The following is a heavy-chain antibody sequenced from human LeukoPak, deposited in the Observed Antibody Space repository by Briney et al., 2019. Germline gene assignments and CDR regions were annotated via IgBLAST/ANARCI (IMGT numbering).Heavy chain of an antibody. CDR3: AKDQRWEHPTRYNFYGMDV. CDR1: GYTFTSYY. V-gene: IGHV1-46*01. J-gene: IGHJ6*02. D-gene: IGHD1-26*01. Sequence: ASVKVSCKASGYTFTSYYMHWVRQAPGQGLEWMGIINPSGGSTSYAQKFQGRVTMTRDTSTSTVYMELSSLRSEDTAVYYCAKDQRWEHPTRYNFYGMDVWGQGTAVTVSS. CDR2: INPSGGST.